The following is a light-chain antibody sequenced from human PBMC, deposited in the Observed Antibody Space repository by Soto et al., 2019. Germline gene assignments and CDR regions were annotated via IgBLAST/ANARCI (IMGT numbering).Light chain of an antibody. CDR3: QQYGSSPLT. CDR2: GAS. Sequence: EIVLTQYPGTLPLSPGEIATLSCRASQSVSSSYLAWYQQKPGQAPRLLIYGASSRATGIPDRFSGSGSGTDFTLNISRLEPEDVAVYCCQQYGSSPLTFGGGTKVEFK. V-gene: IGKV3-20*01. J-gene: IGKJ4*01. CDR1: QSVSSSY.